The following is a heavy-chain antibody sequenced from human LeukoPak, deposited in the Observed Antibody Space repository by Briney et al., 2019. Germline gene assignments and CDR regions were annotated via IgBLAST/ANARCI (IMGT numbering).Heavy chain of an antibody. V-gene: IGHV3-73*01. CDR3: TRRDYVVLLVPNDY. CDR1: GFTFSGSA. J-gene: IGHJ4*02. CDR2: IRSKANSYAT. D-gene: IGHD2-8*02. Sequence: GGSLRLSCAASGFTFSGSAMHWVRQASGKGLEWVGRIRSKANSYATAYAASVKGRFTISRDDSRNTAYLQMNSLKTEDTAVYYCTRRDYVVLLVPNDYWGQGTLVTVSS.